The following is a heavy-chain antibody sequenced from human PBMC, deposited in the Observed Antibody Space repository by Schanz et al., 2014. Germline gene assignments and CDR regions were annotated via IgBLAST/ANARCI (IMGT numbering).Heavy chain of an antibody. V-gene: IGHV3-48*01. Sequence: EVQLVESGGGLIQPGGSLRLSCAASGFTFSTHAMSWVRQAPGKGLEWVSYVSRSTPDIYYADSVKGRFTMSRDNAKNSVFLQMNSLRAEDTAVYYCVRDSFFAFDYWGQGTLXTVSS. D-gene: IGHD3-3*01. CDR1: GFTFSTHA. CDR3: VRDSFFAFDY. J-gene: IGHJ4*02. CDR2: VSRSTPDI.